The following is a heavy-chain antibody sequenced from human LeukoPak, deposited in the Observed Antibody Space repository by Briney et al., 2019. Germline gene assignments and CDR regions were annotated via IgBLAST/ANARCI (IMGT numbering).Heavy chain of an antibody. CDR3: AKWRGEGIAVSPGTDY. CDR2: ISYDGSNK. Sequence: GGSLRLSCAASGFTFSSYGMHWVRQAPGKGLEWVAVISYDGSNKYYADSVKGRFTISRDNSKNTLYLQMNSLRAEDTAVYYCAKWRGEGIAVSPGTDYWGQGTLVTVSS. D-gene: IGHD6-19*01. J-gene: IGHJ4*02. CDR1: GFTFSSYG. V-gene: IGHV3-30*18.